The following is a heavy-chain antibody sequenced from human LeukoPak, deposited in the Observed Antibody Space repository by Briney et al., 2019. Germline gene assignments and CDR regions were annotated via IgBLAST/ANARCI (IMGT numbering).Heavy chain of an antibody. J-gene: IGHJ5*02. CDR2: INPNSGDT. D-gene: IGHD3-22*01. CDR1: GYTFTDYY. Sequence: GASVKVSCKASGYTFTDYYIHWVRQAPGQGLEWMGWINPNSGDTNYAQKFQGRVTMTRDTSISTAYMELSRLRSDDTAVYYCAREAADSSGEYNWFDPWGQGTLVTVSS. CDR3: AREAADSSGEYNWFDP. V-gene: IGHV1-2*02.